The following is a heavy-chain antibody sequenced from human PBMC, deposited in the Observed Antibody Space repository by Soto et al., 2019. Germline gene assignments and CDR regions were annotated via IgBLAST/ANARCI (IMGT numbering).Heavy chain of an antibody. CDR1: GGSFSGYY. Sequence: PSETLSLTCAAYGGSFSGYYWSWIRQPPGKGLEWIGEINHSGSTNYNPSLKSRVTISVDTSKNQFSLKLSSVTAADTAVYYCARGNSSGWYGYYYYGMDVWGQGTTVTVSS. D-gene: IGHD6-19*01. J-gene: IGHJ6*02. CDR3: ARGNSSGWYGYYYYGMDV. V-gene: IGHV4-34*01. CDR2: INHSGST.